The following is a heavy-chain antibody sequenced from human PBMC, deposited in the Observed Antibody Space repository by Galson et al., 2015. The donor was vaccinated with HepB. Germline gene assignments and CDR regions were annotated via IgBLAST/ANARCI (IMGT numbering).Heavy chain of an antibody. D-gene: IGHD3-10*01. CDR2: ISAYNCNT. Sequence: SVKVSCKASGYTFTRYGISWVRQAPGKGLEWMGWISAYNCNTNYDQQLQGRVTMTTDTSKSTVYMELSSLRADDTAVYYCAREGTMVRGASGFDPWGQGTLVTVSS. J-gene: IGHJ5*02. CDR3: AREGTMVRGASGFDP. CDR1: GYTFTRYG. V-gene: IGHV1-18*04.